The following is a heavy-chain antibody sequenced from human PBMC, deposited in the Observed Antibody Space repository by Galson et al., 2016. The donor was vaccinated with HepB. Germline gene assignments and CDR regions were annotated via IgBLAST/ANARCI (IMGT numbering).Heavy chain of an antibody. CDR1: GFTFSDHY. V-gene: IGHV3-72*01. D-gene: IGHD4-23*01. Sequence: SLRLSCAASGFTFSDHYMDWVRQAPGKGLEWVGRSRNKANSYTTEYAASVKGRFTVSRDDSKNSVYLQMNSLKTEDTAVYYCARDRLASGNHLDYWGQGTLVTVSS. J-gene: IGHJ4*02. CDR3: ARDRLASGNHLDY. CDR2: SRNKANSYTT.